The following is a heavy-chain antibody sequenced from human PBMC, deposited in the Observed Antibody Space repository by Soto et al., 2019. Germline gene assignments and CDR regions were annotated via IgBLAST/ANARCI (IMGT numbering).Heavy chain of an antibody. V-gene: IGHV1-18*01. D-gene: IGHD3-16*01. Sequence: QVQLVQSGPEVRKPGASVKVSCKASGYTFRDYGIAWVRQAPGQGLEWMGWISAFNGHTNYAQKFQGRVTVTAAASTATAYMELRSLRPDDTAMYFCARGKVDGYDHGGQGTLVTVSS. CDR2: ISAFNGHT. CDR1: GYTFRDYG. J-gene: IGHJ4*02. CDR3: ARGKVDGYDH.